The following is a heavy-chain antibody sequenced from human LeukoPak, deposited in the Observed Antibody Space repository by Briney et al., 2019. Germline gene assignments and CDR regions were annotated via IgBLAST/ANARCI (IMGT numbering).Heavy chain of an antibody. J-gene: IGHJ4*02. CDR1: GGSFSGYY. CDR3: ARGGVRGQLRIDY. Sequence: SETLSLTCAVYGGSFSGYYWSWIRQPPGKGLEWIGEINHSGSTNYNPSLKSRVTISVDTSKNKFSLKLSSVTAADTAVYYCARGGVRGQLRIDYWGQGNLVTVSS. V-gene: IGHV4-34*01. CDR2: INHSGST. D-gene: IGHD2-2*01.